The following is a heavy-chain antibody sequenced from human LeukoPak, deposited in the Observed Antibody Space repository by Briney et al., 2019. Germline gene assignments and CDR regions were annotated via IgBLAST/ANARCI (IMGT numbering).Heavy chain of an antibody. CDR2: ISWNSGSI. J-gene: IGHJ5*02. D-gene: IGHD4-17*01. Sequence: GGSLRLSCAASGFTFDDYAMHWVRQAPGKGLEWVSGISWNSGSIGYADSVKGRFTISRDNAKNSLYLQMNSLRAEDTALYYCAKAEDYGASPFDPWGQGTLVTVSS. CDR3: AKAEDYGASPFDP. V-gene: IGHV3-9*01. CDR1: GFTFDDYA.